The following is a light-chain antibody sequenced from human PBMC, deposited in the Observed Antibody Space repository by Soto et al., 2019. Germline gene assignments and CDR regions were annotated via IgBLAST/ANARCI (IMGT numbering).Light chain of an antibody. CDR2: DVT. J-gene: IGLJ1*01. CDR1: RSDVGGYNY. V-gene: IGLV2-14*01. Sequence: QSALTQPASVSGSPGQSITISCTGTRSDVGGYNYVYWHQQHPGKAPKLMIYDVTNRPSGVSDRFSGSKSGNTASLTISGLQAEDEADYYCSSYTSSSTYVFGAGTEVTVL. CDR3: SSYTSSSTYV.